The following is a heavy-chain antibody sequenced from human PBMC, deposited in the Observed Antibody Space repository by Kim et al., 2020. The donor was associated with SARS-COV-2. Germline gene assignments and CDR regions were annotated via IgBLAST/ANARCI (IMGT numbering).Heavy chain of an antibody. CDR3: AKETAYPNWFDP. Sequence: GGSLRLSCAASGFTFSSYGMHWVRQAPGKGLEWVAVIWYDGSNKYYADSVKGRFTISRDNSKNTLYLQMNSLRAEDTAVYYCAKETAYPNWFDPWGQGTLVTVSS. J-gene: IGHJ5*02. V-gene: IGHV3-33*06. CDR1: GFTFSSYG. CDR2: IWYDGSNK. D-gene: IGHD2-21*02.